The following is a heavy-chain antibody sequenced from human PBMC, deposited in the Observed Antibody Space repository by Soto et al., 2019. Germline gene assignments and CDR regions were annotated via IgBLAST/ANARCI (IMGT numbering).Heavy chain of an antibody. D-gene: IGHD3-22*01. J-gene: IGHJ3*02. CDR3: ARDYYDSSGHFHDAFDI. CDR1: GGSISSGGYS. CDR2: IYHSGST. Sequence: SETLSLTCAVSGGSISSGGYSWSWIRQPPGKGLEWIGDIYHSGSTYYNPSLKSRVTISVDRSKNQFSLKLSSVTAADTAVYYCARDYYDSSGHFHDAFDIWGQGTMVT. V-gene: IGHV4-30-2*01.